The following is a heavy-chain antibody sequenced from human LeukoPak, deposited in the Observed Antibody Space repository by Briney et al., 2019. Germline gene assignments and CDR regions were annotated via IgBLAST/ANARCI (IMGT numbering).Heavy chain of an antibody. D-gene: IGHD4-17*01. Sequence: GGSLRLSCAASGFTFSSYAMSWVRQAPGKGLEWVSVIYSGGSTYYADSVKGRFTISRDNSKNTLYLQMNSLRAEDTAVYYCARDLNYGDYDYYYYGMDVWGQGTTVTVSS. V-gene: IGHV3-66*01. CDR2: IYSGGST. J-gene: IGHJ6*02. CDR1: GFTFSSYA. CDR3: ARDLNYGDYDYYYYGMDV.